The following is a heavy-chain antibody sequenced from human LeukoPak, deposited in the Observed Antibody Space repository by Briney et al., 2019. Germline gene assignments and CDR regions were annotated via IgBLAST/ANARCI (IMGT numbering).Heavy chain of an antibody. CDR3: ARGNLVGATYYFDY. CDR1: GYTFTGYY. Sequence: GASVKVSCKTSGYTFTGYYIHWVRQAPGQGLEWMGWINPNSGGTNYAQKFQGRVTMTRDTSISTAYMELSRLRSDDTAEYYCARGNLVGATYYFDYWGQGTLVTVSS. V-gene: IGHV1-2*02. D-gene: IGHD1-26*01. CDR2: INPNSGGT. J-gene: IGHJ4*02.